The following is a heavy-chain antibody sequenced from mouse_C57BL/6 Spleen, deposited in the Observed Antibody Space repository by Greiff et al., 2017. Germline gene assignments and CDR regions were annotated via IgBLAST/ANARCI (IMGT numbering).Heavy chain of an antibody. CDR1: GYAFSSSW. J-gene: IGHJ3*01. CDR3: AKAGRFAY. V-gene: IGHV1-82*01. CDR2: IYPGDGDT. D-gene: IGHD4-1*01. Sequence: VQLQQSGPELVKPGASVKISCKASGYAFSSSWMNWVKQRPGKGLEWIGRIYPGDGDTNYNGKFKGKATLTADKSSSTAYMQLSGLASEDSAVYFCAKAGRFAYWGQGTLVTVSA.